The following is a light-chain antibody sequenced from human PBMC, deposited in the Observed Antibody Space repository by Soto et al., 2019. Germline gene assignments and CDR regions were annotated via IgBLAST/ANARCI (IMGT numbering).Light chain of an antibody. CDR3: QQYESTPPT. CDR1: QSVLYSSNNKNY. Sequence: DIVMTQSPESLAVSLGERATINCKSSQSVLYSSNNKNYLAWYQQRPGQPPKLLIYWASTRESGVPDRCSGSGSGKDSTLTITSLQAEDVAVYYCQQYESTPPTFGQGTKLEIK. V-gene: IGKV4-1*01. CDR2: WAS. J-gene: IGKJ2*01.